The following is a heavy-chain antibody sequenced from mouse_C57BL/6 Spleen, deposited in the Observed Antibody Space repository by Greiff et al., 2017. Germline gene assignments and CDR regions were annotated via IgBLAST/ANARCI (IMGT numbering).Heavy chain of an antibody. CDR2: IYPGSGST. J-gene: IGHJ4*01. D-gene: IGHD3-3*01. Sequence: VQLQQPGAELVKPGASVKMSCKASGYTFTSYWITWVKQRPGQGLEWIGDIYPGSGSTNYNEKFKSKATLTVDTSSSTAYMQLSSLTSEDSAVYCCAREGGDVGAMDYWGQRTSVTVSS. CDR1: GYTFTSYW. CDR3: AREGGDVGAMDY. V-gene: IGHV1-55*01.